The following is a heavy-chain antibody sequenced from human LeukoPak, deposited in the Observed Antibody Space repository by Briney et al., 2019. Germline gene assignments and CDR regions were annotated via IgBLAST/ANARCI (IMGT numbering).Heavy chain of an antibody. CDR3: AREDYYGSGSHPFDY. D-gene: IGHD3-10*01. V-gene: IGHV1-69*05. Sequence: SVKVSCKASGGTFSSYAISWVRQAPGQGLEWMGRIIPIFGTANYAQKFQGRVTITTDESTSTAYMELSSLRSGDTAVYYCAREDYYGSGSHPFDYWGQGTLVTVSS. CDR1: GGTFSSYA. CDR2: IIPIFGTA. J-gene: IGHJ4*02.